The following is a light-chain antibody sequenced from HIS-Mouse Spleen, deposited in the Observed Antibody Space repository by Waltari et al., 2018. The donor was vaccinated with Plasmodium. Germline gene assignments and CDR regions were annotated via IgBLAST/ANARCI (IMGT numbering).Light chain of an antibody. CDR2: KAS. J-gene: IGKJ1*01. V-gene: IGKV1-5*03. CDR3: QQYNSYSWT. Sequence: DIHVTQSPSTLSASVVDRVDITCRASQRISSWLAWYQQKPGKAPKLLIYKASSLESGVPSRFSGSGSGTEFTLTISSLQPDDFATYYCQQYNSYSWTFGQGTKVEIK. CDR1: QRISSW.